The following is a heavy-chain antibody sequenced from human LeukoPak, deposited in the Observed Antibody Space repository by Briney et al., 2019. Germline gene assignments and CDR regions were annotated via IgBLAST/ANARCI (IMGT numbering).Heavy chain of an antibody. CDR3: AAATEYNWFDP. CDR2: IYYSGST. D-gene: IGHD6-25*01. CDR1: GGSISSGGYY. J-gene: IGHJ5*02. Sequence: PSETLSLTCTVSGGSISSGGYYWSWIRQPPGTGLEWIGYIYYSGSTNYNPSLKSRVTISVDTSKNQFSLKLSSVTAADTAVYYCAAATEYNWFDPWGQGTLVTVSS. V-gene: IGHV4-61*08.